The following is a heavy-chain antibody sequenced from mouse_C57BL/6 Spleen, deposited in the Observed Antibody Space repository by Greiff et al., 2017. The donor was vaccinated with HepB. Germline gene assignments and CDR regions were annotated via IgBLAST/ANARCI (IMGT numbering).Heavy chain of an antibody. Sequence: QVQLQQPGAELVKPGASVKLSCKASGYTFTSYWMHWVKQRPGQGLEWIGMIHPNSGSTNYNEKFKSKATLTVDKSSSTAYMQLSSLTSADSAVYYCARGERITTVSSSMDDWGQGTSVTVSS. CDR2: IHPNSGST. CDR3: ARGERITTVSSSMDD. CDR1: GYTFTSYW. J-gene: IGHJ4*01. D-gene: IGHD1-1*01. V-gene: IGHV1-64*01.